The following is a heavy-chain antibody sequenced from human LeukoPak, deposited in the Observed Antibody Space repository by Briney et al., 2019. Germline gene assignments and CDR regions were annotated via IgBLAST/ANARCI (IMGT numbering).Heavy chain of an antibody. Sequence: GGSLRLSCAASGFTFSSYSMNWVRQAPGKGLEWVSSISSSSSYIYYADSVKGRFTISRDNAKNSLYLQMNSLRAEDTAVYYCARDKRGGSPHGWWSDAFDIWGQGTMVTVSS. CDR2: ISSSSSYI. CDR3: ARDKRGGSPHGWWSDAFDI. D-gene: IGHD2-15*01. J-gene: IGHJ3*02. V-gene: IGHV3-21*01. CDR1: GFTFSSYS.